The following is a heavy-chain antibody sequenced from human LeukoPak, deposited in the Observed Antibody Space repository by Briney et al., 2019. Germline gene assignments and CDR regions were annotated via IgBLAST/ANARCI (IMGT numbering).Heavy chain of an antibody. CDR1: GYTFTSYG. Sequence: ASVKVSSKASGYTFTSYGISWVRQAPGQGLEWMGWISAYNGNTNYAQKLQGRVTMTTDTSTSTAYMELRSLRSDDTAVYYCARVVGATPKYYYYYYMDVWGKGTTVTVSS. CDR3: ARVVGATPKYYYYYYMDV. J-gene: IGHJ6*03. CDR2: ISAYNGNT. D-gene: IGHD1-26*01. V-gene: IGHV1-18*01.